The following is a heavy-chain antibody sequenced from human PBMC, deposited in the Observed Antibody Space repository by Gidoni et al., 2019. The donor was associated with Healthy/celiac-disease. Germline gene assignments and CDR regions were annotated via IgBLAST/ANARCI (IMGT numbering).Heavy chain of an antibody. CDR2: IYTSGST. V-gene: IGHV4-61*02. J-gene: IGHJ4*02. CDR3: ARGGGFWSGYYFDY. CDR1: GGSISRGSYY. Sequence: QVQLQESGPGLVKPSQTLSLTCTVSGGSISRGSYYWSWIRQPAGKGLELIGRIYTSGSTNYNPSLKSRVTMSVDTSKNQCSLKLSSVTAADTAVYYCARGGGFWSGYYFDYWGQGTLVTVSS. D-gene: IGHD3-3*01.